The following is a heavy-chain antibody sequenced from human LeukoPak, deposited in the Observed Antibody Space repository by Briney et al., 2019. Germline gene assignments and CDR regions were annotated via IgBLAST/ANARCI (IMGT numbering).Heavy chain of an antibody. Sequence: GASVKVSCKASGYTFTGYYMHWVRQAPGQGLEWMGWINPNSGGTNYAQKFQGRVTMTRDMSTSTVYMELSSLRSEDTAVYYCASTSGGSVSSLDYWGQGTLVTVSS. CDR2: INPNSGGT. CDR3: ASTSGGSVSSLDY. J-gene: IGHJ4*02. V-gene: IGHV1-2*02. CDR1: GYTFTGYY. D-gene: IGHD1-14*01.